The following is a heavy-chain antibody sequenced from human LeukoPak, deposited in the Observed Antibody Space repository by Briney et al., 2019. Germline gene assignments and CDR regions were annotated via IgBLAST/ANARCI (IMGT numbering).Heavy chain of an antibody. J-gene: IGHJ4*02. CDR3: AFSYGSGSYPIDY. D-gene: IGHD3-10*01. Sequence: SETLSLTCTVSGGSITSQYWSWIRQPPGKGLEWIGYIYYSGSTNCNPSLKSRVTISVDTSKNQFSLKLSSVTAADTAVYYCAFSYGSGSYPIDYWGQGTLVTVSS. CDR1: GGSITSQY. V-gene: IGHV4-59*11. CDR2: IYYSGST.